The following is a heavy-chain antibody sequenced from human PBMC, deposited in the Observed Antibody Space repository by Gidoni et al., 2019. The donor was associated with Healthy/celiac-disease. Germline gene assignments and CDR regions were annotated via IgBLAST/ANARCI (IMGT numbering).Heavy chain of an antibody. CDR1: GGSISSYY. D-gene: IGHD3-22*01. CDR3: ASYYYDSSGYYSPRY. J-gene: IGHJ4*02. V-gene: IGHV4-59*01. Sequence: QVQLQESGPGLVKPSETLSLTCTVSGGSISSYYWSWIRQPPGKGLEWIGYIYYSGSTNYNPSLKSRVTISVDTSKNQFSLKLSSVTAADTAVYYCASYYYDSSGYYSPRYWGQGTLVTVSS. CDR2: IYYSGST.